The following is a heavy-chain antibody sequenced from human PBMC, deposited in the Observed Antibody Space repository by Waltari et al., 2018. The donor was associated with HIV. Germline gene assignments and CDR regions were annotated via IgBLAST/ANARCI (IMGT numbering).Heavy chain of an antibody. CDR3: ASPAQAEGY. D-gene: IGHD6-19*01. J-gene: IGHJ4*02. Sequence: DVRLVESGGTLVQPGGSLILACTAAGFAFGTYSFNCVRHPRGKVLEGISYISSRCDTVYYADSVKGHLTISRDNAKNSLYLQMNGRRLEETAMYYGASPAQAEGYWGQGTLVTVSS. CDR1: GFAFGTYS. V-gene: IGHV3-48*01. CDR2: ISSRCDTV.